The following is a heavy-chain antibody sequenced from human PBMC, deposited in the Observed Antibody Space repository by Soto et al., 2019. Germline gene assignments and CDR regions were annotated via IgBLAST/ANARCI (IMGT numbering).Heavy chain of an antibody. V-gene: IGHV3-48*01. Sequence: EVQLVESGGGLVQPGGSLRLSCSGSGFTFSTFTMNWVRQAPGKGLEWVSFISSSSTSTYYADSVKGRFTISRDDAKNSLCMKMNSLRAEDTAIYYCARDRDPARVPYFDYWGQGPLVTVSS. D-gene: IGHD5-18*01. J-gene: IGHJ4*02. CDR3: ARDRDPARVPYFDY. CDR2: ISSSSTST. CDR1: GFTFSTFT.